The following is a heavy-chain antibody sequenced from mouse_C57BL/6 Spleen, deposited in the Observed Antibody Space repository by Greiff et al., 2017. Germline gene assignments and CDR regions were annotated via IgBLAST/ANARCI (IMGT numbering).Heavy chain of an antibody. Sequence: QVQLQQSGAELVRPGTSVKLSCKASGYTFTSYWMHWVKQRPGQGLEWIGVIDPSDSYTNYNQKFKGKATLTVDTSSSTAYMQLSSLTSEDSAVYDCARKAYGSSLGFAYWGQGTLVTVSA. J-gene: IGHJ3*01. D-gene: IGHD1-1*01. CDR1: GYTFTSYW. CDR3: ARKAYGSSLGFAY. CDR2: IDPSDSYT. V-gene: IGHV1-59*01.